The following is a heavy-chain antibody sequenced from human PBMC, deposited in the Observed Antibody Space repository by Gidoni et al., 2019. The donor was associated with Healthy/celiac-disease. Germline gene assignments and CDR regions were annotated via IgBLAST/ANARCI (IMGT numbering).Heavy chain of an antibody. V-gene: IGHV4-39*01. CDR3: ARHTVGDYENDY. CDR1: GGSLRSSSYY. D-gene: IGHD4-17*01. Sequence: QLQLQESGPGLVTPSETLSLTCTVSGGSLRSSSYYWGWIRQPPGKGLEWIGSIYYSGSTYYNPARKSRVTISVDTSKNQFSLKLRSVTAAETAVYYCARHTVGDYENDYWGQGTLVTVSS. CDR2: IYYSGST. J-gene: IGHJ4*02.